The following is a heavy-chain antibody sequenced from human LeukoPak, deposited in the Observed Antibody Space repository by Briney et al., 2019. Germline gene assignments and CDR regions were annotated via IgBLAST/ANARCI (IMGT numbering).Heavy chain of an antibody. CDR3: ARGKVYGSGSATIDY. Sequence: PSETLSLTCTVSGGSISSYYWSWIRQPPGKGLEWTGYIYYSGSTNYNPSLKNRVTISVDTSKNQFSLKLSSVTAADTAVYYCARGKVYGSGSATIDYWGQGTLVTVSS. J-gene: IGHJ4*02. CDR1: GGSISSYY. V-gene: IGHV4-59*01. D-gene: IGHD3-10*01. CDR2: IYYSGST.